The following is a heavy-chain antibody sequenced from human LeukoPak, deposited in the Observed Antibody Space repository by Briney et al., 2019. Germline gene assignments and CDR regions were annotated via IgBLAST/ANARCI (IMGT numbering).Heavy chain of an antibody. V-gene: IGHV3-11*01. D-gene: IGHD3-22*01. Sequence: GGSLRLSCAASGFTFSDYYMSWTRQAPGKGLEWVSYISSSGSTIYYADSVKGRFTISRDNAKNSLYLQMNSLRAEDTAVYYCARDRDSSGPYGRDAFDIWGQGTMVTVSS. CDR1: GFTFSDYY. J-gene: IGHJ3*02. CDR3: ARDRDSSGPYGRDAFDI. CDR2: ISSSGSTI.